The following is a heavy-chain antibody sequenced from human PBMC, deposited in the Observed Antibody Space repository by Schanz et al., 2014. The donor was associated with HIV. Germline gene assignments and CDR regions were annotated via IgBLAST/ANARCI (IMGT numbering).Heavy chain of an antibody. CDR1: GFTFSSHG. Sequence: QVQLVESGGGVVQPGRSLRLSCAASGFTFSSHGMHWVRQAPGKGLEWVAVIWYDGTDKYYAGSVKGRFTISRDNSQNTMYLQMNRLRAEDTAVYYCARDRPRVTLPTCFDYWGQGTLATVSS. J-gene: IGHJ4*02. V-gene: IGHV3-33*01. CDR3: ARDRPRVTLPTCFDY. D-gene: IGHD3-16*01. CDR2: IWYDGTDK.